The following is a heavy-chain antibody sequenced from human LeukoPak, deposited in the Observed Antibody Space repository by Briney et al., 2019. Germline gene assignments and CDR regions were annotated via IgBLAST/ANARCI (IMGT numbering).Heavy chain of an antibody. Sequence: ASVKVSRKASGYTFTGYYMHWVRQAPGQGLEWMGWINPNSGGTNYAQKFQGRVTMTRDTSISTAYMELSRLRSDDTAVYYCARLIIAAAGMENWGQGTLVTVSS. CDR3: ARLIIAAAGMEN. CDR1: GYTFTGYY. J-gene: IGHJ4*02. CDR2: INPNSGGT. V-gene: IGHV1-2*02. D-gene: IGHD6-13*01.